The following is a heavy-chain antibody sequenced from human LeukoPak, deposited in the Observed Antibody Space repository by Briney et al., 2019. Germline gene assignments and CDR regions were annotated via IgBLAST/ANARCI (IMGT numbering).Heavy chain of an antibody. D-gene: IGHD3-22*01. CDR3: VRTDYYPFSTF. CDR2: IYSGGST. Sequence: GGSLRLSCAASGFTVSSNYMSWVRQAPGKGLEWVSVIYSGGSTYYADSVKGRFTISRDNSKNTLYLQMNSLRAEDTAVYYCVRTDYYPFSTFWGRGTLVTVSS. J-gene: IGHJ4*02. CDR1: GFTVSSNY. V-gene: IGHV3-66*02.